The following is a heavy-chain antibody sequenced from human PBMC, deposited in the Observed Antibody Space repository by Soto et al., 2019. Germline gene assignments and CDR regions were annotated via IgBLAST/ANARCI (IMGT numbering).Heavy chain of an antibody. D-gene: IGHD2-2*01. V-gene: IGHV1-18*01. CDR2: IIANNGNT. CDR3: SLGFCTSTDCYPHYQGMDV. Sequence: ASVKVSCKASGYTVTNYGITWVRQAPGQVLQWLGWIIANNGNTNYAQNLQGRVTMTTGRSTSTAYIELRSLRSDDTAVYYCSLGFCTSTDCYPHYQGMDVWGQGTTVTASS. CDR1: GYTVTNYG. J-gene: IGHJ6*02.